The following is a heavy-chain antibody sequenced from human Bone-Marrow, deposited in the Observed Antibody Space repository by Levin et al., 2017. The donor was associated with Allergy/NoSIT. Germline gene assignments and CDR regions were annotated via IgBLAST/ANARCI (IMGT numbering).Heavy chain of an antibody. CDR3: ARHSSGYYYFDY. CDR2: IYYSGST. CDR1: GGSIRSSSYY. V-gene: IGHV4-39*01. J-gene: IGHJ4*02. Sequence: SQTLSLTCTVSGGSIRSSSYYWGWIRQPPGKGLEWIGSIYYSGSTYYNPSLKSRVTISVDTSKNQFSLKLSSVTAADTAVYYCARHSSGYYYFDYWGQGTLVTVSS. D-gene: IGHD3-22*01.